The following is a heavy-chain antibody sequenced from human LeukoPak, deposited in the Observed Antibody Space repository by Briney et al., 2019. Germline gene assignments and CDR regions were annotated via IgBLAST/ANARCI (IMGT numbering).Heavy chain of an antibody. CDR2: ISAYNGNT. J-gene: IGHJ4*02. V-gene: IGHV1-18*01. CDR1: GGTFSSYA. Sequence: ASVKVSCKAFGGTFSSYAISWVRQAPGQGLEWMGWISAYNGNTNYAQKLQGRVTMTTDTSTSTAYMELRSLRSDDTAVYYCAFNGRGYSYGYNYWGRGTLVTVSS. D-gene: IGHD5-18*01. CDR3: AFNGRGYSYGYNY.